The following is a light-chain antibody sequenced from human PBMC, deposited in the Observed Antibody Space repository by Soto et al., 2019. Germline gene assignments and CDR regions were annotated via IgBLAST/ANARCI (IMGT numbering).Light chain of an antibody. CDR2: EVT. CDR3: SAYAGNNNPVI. CDR1: SSDVGGHNF. J-gene: IGLJ2*01. Sequence: QSVLTQPPSASGSPGQSVTISCTGTSSDVGGHNFVSWYQQHPGKAPKFLIYEVTKRPSGVPDRFSGSKSGITASLTVSGPQADDEAYYYCSAYAGNNNPVIFGGGTKLTVL. V-gene: IGLV2-8*01.